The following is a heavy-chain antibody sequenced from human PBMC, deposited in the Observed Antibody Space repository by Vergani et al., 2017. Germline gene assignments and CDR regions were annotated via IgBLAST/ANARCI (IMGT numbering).Heavy chain of an antibody. J-gene: IGHJ4*02. Sequence: EVQLVESGGGVVQPGGSLRLSCAASGFTFDDYAMHWVRQAPVKGLAWVSLISGDGGSTYYADSVKGRFTISRDNSNNSLYLPLNSLRTEDTALYYCAKDSRQLVGGYYFDYWGQGTLVTVSS. CDR3: AKDSRQLVGGYYFDY. V-gene: IGHV3-43*02. CDR2: ISGDGGST. D-gene: IGHD6-6*01. CDR1: GFTFDDYA.